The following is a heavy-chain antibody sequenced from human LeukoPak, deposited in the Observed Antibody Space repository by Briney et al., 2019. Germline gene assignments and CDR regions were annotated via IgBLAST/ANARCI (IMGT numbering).Heavy chain of an antibody. Sequence: GGSLRLSCAASGFTFSSYSMHWVRQAPGKGLEWVSCISTSSSYIYYADSVKGRFTISRDNARNSLYLQMHSLRAEDTALYFCARVQWLATGYYFDYGGQGTLVTVSS. D-gene: IGHD6-19*01. CDR3: ARVQWLATGYYFDY. CDR1: GFTFSSYS. J-gene: IGHJ4*02. CDR2: ISTSSSYI. V-gene: IGHV3-21*01.